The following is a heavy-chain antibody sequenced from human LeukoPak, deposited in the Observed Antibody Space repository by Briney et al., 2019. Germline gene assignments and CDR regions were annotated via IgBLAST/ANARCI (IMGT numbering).Heavy chain of an antibody. J-gene: IGHJ3*02. D-gene: IGHD3-3*01. Sequence: SQTLSLTCAVSGGSISSGRYYWTWIQQPAGKGLEWIGRIYTSGSTNYNPSLKSRVTISVDTSKNQFSLKLSSVTAADTAVYYCARGGGVDITIFGNTAFDIWGQGTVVTVSS. V-gene: IGHV4-61*02. CDR3: ARGGGVDITIFGNTAFDI. CDR2: IYTSGST. CDR1: GGSISSGRYY.